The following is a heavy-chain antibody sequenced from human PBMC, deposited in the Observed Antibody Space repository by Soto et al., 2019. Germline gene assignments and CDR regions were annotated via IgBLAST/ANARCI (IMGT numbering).Heavy chain of an antibody. V-gene: IGHV1-18*01. D-gene: IGHD1-7*01. CDR3: ARHGTTGYNWNYDLDY. CDR2: ISAYNGNT. J-gene: IGHJ4*02. CDR1: GYTFTSYG. Sequence: ASVKVSCKASGYTFTSYGISWVRQAPGQGLEWMGWISAYNGNTNYAQKLQGRVTMTTDTSTSTAYMELRSLRSDDTAVYYCARHGTTGYNWNYDLDYWGQGTLVTVSS.